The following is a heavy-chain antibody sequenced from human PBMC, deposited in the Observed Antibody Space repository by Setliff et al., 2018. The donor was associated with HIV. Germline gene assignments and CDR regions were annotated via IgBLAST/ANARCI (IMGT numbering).Heavy chain of an antibody. CDR2: IHTSDTT. CDR1: GVSTSIHY. Sequence: PSETLSLTCTVPGVSTSIHYWVWIRQPAGRGLEWIGRIHTSDTTRYNPSLQSRVAMSVDTSKNQFSLQLTSVTAADTAVYYCARRSIVGVTRGYYYYALDVWGQGTTVTVSS. J-gene: IGHJ6*02. V-gene: IGHV4-4*07. CDR3: ARRSIVGVTRGYYYYALDV. D-gene: IGHD1-26*01.